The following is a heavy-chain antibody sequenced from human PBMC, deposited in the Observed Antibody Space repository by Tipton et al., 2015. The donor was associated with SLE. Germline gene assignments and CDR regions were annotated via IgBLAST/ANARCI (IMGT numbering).Heavy chain of an antibody. J-gene: IGHJ6*02. CDR1: GFTFSNSG. D-gene: IGHD2-2*01. V-gene: IGHV3-23*01. CDR3: AREPIVVVPAAKDARYYYYGMDV. Sequence: SLRLSCAASGFTFSNSGMTWVRQAPGKGLEWVSAITSDGGGTNHADSVKGRFTMSRDNSKNALYLQMNSLRAEDTATYYCAREPIVVVPAAKDARYYYYGMDVWGQGTTVTVSS. CDR2: ITSDGGGT.